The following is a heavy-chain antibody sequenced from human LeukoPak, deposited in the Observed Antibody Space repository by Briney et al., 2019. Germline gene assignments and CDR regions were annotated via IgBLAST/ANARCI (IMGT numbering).Heavy chain of an antibody. V-gene: IGHV5-51*01. CDR3: ARSDPLQWFGDPRRPFYYGMDV. D-gene: IGHD3-10*01. CDR1: GYTFTSYW. Sequence: GESLKISCKGSGYTFTSYWIGWVRQMPGKGLEWMGIIYPGDSDTRYSPSFQGQVTFSADKSSTTAYLQWSSLKASDTAMYYCARSDPLQWFGDPRRPFYYGMDVWGQGTTVTVSS. CDR2: IYPGDSDT. J-gene: IGHJ6*02.